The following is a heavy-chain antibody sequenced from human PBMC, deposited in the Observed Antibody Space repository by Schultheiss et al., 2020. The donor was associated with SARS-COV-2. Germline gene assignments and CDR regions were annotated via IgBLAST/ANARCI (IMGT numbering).Heavy chain of an antibody. CDR3: AKDLWCSSTSCYIGYFQH. CDR2: ISYDGSNK. J-gene: IGHJ1*01. V-gene: IGHV3-30*04. CDR1: GFTFSSYA. D-gene: IGHD2-2*02. Sequence: GGSLRLSFAASGFTFSSYAMHWVRQAPGKGLEWVAVISYDGSNKYYADSVKGRFTISRDNSKNTLYLQMNSLRAEDTAVYYCAKDLWCSSTSCYIGYFQHWGQGTLVTVSS.